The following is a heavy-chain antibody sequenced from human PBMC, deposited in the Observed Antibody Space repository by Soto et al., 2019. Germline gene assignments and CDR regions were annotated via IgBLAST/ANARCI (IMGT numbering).Heavy chain of an antibody. V-gene: IGHV1-69*12. CDR3: ARDNSSGWSYYYGMDV. D-gene: IGHD6-19*01. CDR2: IIPIFGTA. J-gene: IGHJ6*02. CDR1: GGTFSSYA. Sequence: QVQLVQSGAEVKKPGSSVQVSCKASGGTFSSYAISWVRQAPGQGLEWMGGIIPIFGTANYAQKFQGRVTITADESTSTAYMELSSLRSEDTAVYYCARDNSSGWSYYYGMDVWGQGTTVTVSS.